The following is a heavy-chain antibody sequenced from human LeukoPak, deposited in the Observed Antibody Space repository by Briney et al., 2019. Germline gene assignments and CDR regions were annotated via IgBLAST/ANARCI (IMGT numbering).Heavy chain of an antibody. D-gene: IGHD6-19*01. CDR3: ARAYSSGWYAEYFQH. J-gene: IGHJ1*01. V-gene: IGHV1-2*02. CDR1: GYTFTGYY. CDR2: TNPNSGGT. Sequence: ASVKVSCKASGYTFTGYYMHWVRQAPGQGLEWMGWTNPNSGGTNYAQKFQGRVTMTRDTSISTAYMELSRLRSDDTAVYYCARAYSSGWYAEYFQHWGQGTLVTVSS.